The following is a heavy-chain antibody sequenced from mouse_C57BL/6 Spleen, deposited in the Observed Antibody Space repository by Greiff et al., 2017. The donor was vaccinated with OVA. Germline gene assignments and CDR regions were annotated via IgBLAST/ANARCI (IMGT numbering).Heavy chain of an antibody. CDR2: INPNNGGT. V-gene: IGHV1-26*01. CDR3: ARRESNYEGSDWYFDV. D-gene: IGHD2-5*01. Sequence: EVQLQQSGPELVKPGASVKISCKASGYTFTDYYMNWVKQSHGKSLEWIGDINPNNGGTSYNQKFKGKATLTVDKSSSTAYMELRSLTSEDSAVYYCARRESNYEGSDWYFDVWGTVTPVTVSS. J-gene: IGHJ1*02. CDR1: GYTFTDYY.